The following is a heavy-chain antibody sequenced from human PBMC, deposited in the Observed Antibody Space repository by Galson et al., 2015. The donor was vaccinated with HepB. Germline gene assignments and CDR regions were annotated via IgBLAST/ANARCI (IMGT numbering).Heavy chain of an antibody. Sequence: QSGAEVKKPGESLRISCKGSGYSFTSYWIAWVRQMPGKGLEWMGIIHPVDSDTRYSPSFQGQVTISADKSISTAYLQWSSLKASDTAIYYCARHRFIMLSRGGVAAGDLEYWGQGTLVTVSS. V-gene: IGHV5-51*01. CDR1: GYSFTSYW. D-gene: IGHD3-10*02. CDR2: IHPVDSDT. CDR3: ARHRFIMLSRGGVAAGDLEY. J-gene: IGHJ4*02.